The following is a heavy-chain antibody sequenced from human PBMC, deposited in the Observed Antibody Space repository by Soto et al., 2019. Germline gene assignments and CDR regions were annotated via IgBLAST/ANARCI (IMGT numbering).Heavy chain of an antibody. D-gene: IGHD3-22*01. J-gene: IGHJ4*02. CDR3: AKDLRTPGPFYYDSSGYLPRDS. V-gene: IGHV3-30*18. CDR2: ISYDGINK. Sequence: QVQLVESGGGVVQPGRSLRLSCAASGFTFSSYGMHWVRQAPGKGLEWVAVISYDGINKYYTDSVKGRFTISRDNSTNTLFLQMNSLRSDDTAVYYCAKDLRTPGPFYYDSSGYLPRDSWGQGTLVTVSS. CDR1: GFTFSSYG.